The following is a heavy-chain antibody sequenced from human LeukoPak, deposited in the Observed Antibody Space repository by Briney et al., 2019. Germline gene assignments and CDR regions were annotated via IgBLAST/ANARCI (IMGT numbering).Heavy chain of an antibody. Sequence: GGSLRLSCAASGFTVSSNYMSWVRQAPGKGLEWVSVIYSGGATNYADSVKGRFTISRDNSKNTLYLQMNSLGAEDTAVYYCASGARRTSCLDYWGQGTLVTVSS. CDR1: GFTVSSNY. D-gene: IGHD2-2*01. J-gene: IGHJ4*02. V-gene: IGHV3-53*01. CDR2: IYSGGAT. CDR3: ASGARRTSCLDY.